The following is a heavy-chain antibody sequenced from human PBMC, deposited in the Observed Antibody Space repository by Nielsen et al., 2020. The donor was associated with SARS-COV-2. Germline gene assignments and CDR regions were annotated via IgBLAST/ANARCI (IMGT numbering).Heavy chain of an antibody. CDR1: GFTFSSYA. Sequence: LSLTCAASGFTFSSYAMSWVRQAPGKGLEWVSAISGSGGSTYYADSVKGRFTISRDNSKNTLYLQMNSLRAEDTAVYYCAKDGARGDYGYFDYWGQGTLVTVSS. V-gene: IGHV3-23*01. J-gene: IGHJ4*02. CDR3: AKDGARGDYGYFDY. CDR2: ISGSGGST. D-gene: IGHD4-17*01.